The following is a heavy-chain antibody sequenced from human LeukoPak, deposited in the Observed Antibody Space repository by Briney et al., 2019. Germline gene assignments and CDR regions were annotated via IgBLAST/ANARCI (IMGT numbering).Heavy chain of an antibody. V-gene: IGHV3-23*01. CDR1: GFSFSRSA. D-gene: IGHD3-16*01. J-gene: IGHJ4*02. CDR3: AKNAKAWGRLYYFDF. CDR2: INGSGGST. Sequence: GGSLRLSCAASGFSFSRSAMSWVRQAPGKGLEWVSTINGSGGSTYDADSVKGRFTISRDTSKNTLFLQMHSLRAEDTAIYYCAKNAKAWGRLYYFDFWGQGTLVTVSS.